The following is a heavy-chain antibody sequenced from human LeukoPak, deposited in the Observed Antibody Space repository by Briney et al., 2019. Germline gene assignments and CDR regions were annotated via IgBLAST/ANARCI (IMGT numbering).Heavy chain of an antibody. V-gene: IGHV1-69*04. Sequence: GASVRVSCKASGGTFSSYAISWVRQAPGQGLEWMGRIIPILGIANYAQKFQGRVTITADKSTSTAYMELSSLRSEDTAVYYCARDSYGSYFGHYWGQGTLVTVSS. J-gene: IGHJ4*02. CDR3: ARDSYGSYFGHY. CDR1: GGTFSSYA. CDR2: IIPILGIA. D-gene: IGHD1-26*01.